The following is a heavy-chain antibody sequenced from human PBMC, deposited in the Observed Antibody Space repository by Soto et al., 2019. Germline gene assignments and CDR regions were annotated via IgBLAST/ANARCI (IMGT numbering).Heavy chain of an antibody. CDR3: ARALRYCSGGSCYYPVFDY. Sequence: ASVKVSCKASGYTFTSYGISWVRQAPGQGLEWMGWISAYNGNTNYAQKLQGRVTMTTDTSTSTAYMELRSLRSDDTAVYYCARALRYCSGGSCYYPVFDYWGQGTLVTVSS. V-gene: IGHV1-18*01. CDR2: ISAYNGNT. CDR1: GYTFTSYG. D-gene: IGHD2-15*01. J-gene: IGHJ4*02.